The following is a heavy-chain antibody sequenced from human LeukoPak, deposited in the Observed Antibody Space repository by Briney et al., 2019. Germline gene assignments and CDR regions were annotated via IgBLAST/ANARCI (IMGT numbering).Heavy chain of an antibody. D-gene: IGHD4-23*01. Sequence: GGSLRLSCAASGFTFSSSAMSWVRQAPGRGLEWVSSISSSSSYINYADSVKGRFTISRDNPKNTLFLQMNNLRAEDTAVYYCAKNGNNSYYFDYWGQGILVTVSS. V-gene: IGHV3-23*01. CDR3: AKNGNNSYYFDY. J-gene: IGHJ4*02. CDR1: GFTFSSSA. CDR2: ISSSSSYI.